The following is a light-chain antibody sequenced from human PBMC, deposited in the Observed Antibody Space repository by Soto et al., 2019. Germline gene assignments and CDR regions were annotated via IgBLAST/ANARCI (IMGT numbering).Light chain of an antibody. CDR3: QQYDKRLT. Sequence: DIQMTQSPSSLSASVGDRVTITCQASQDIKNYLNWYQQKPGKAPKLLIYDASNLERGVPLRFSGSGSGTDFTFTISSLQPEDVGTYYCQQYDKRLTFGGGTKVEIK. V-gene: IGKV1-33*01. CDR2: DAS. J-gene: IGKJ4*01. CDR1: QDIKNY.